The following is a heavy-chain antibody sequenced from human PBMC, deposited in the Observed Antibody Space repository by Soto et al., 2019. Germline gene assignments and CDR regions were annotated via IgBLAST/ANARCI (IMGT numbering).Heavy chain of an antibody. CDR3: AKSRGSGTYFNPSDAFDI. J-gene: IGHJ3*02. CDR1: GFTFSSYA. Sequence: EVQLLDSGGGLVQPGGSLRLSCAASGFTFSSYAMNWVRQAPGKGLEWVSSISGSGGGTYYADSVKGRFTISRDNSKNTLYLQMNSLRAEDTAVFYCAKSRGSGTYFNPSDAFDIWGQGTMVTVSS. D-gene: IGHD3-10*01. CDR2: ISGSGGGT. V-gene: IGHV3-23*01.